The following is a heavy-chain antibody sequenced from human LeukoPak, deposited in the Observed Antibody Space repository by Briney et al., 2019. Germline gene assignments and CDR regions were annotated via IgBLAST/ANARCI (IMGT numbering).Heavy chain of an antibody. CDR3: ARATGGAFDI. J-gene: IGHJ3*02. Sequence: GGSLRLSCAASGFTFSSHFMHWVRQAPGKGLVWVSRINAGGSSTDYADSVKGRVTISRDSAKNTLDLQMNSLRADDTAVYYCARATGGAFDIWGQGTMVTVSS. CDR1: GFTFSSHF. CDR2: INAGGSST. D-gene: IGHD1-14*01. V-gene: IGHV3-74*01.